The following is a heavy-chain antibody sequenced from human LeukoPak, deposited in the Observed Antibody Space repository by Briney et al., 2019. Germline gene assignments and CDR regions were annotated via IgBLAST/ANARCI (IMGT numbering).Heavy chain of an antibody. J-gene: IGHJ4*02. Sequence: SQTLSLTCTVSGGSISSSSYYWGWIRQPPGKGLEWIGSIYYSGSTYYNPSLKSRVTISVDTSKSQFSLRLTSVTAADTAVYYCARHVRLLEWLSSYYFDYWGQGTLVTVSS. CDR2: IYYSGST. D-gene: IGHD3-3*01. CDR3: ARHVRLLEWLSSYYFDY. CDR1: GGSISSSSYY. V-gene: IGHV4-39*01.